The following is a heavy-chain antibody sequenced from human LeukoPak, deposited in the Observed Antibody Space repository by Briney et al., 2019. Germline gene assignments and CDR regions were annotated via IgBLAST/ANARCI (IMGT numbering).Heavy chain of an antibody. D-gene: IGHD3-22*01. CDR2: VYYSGST. CDR3: ARAPYTSGLYFFDP. V-gene: IGHV4-59*13. CDR1: GGSISSYY. Sequence: PSETLSLTCTVSGGSISSYYWSWIRQPPGKGLEWIGYVYYSGSTTYNPSLKSRVTISVDTSKNQFSLKLSSVTAADTAVYYCARAPYTSGLYFFDPWGQGTLVTVSS. J-gene: IGHJ5*02.